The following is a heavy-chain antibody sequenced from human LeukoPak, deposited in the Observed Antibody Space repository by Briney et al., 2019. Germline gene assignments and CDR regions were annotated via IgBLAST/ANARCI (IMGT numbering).Heavy chain of an antibody. CDR1: GGSISSYY. D-gene: IGHD1-1*01. V-gene: IGHV4-59*01. CDR3: ARVQRPLDGADY. CDR2: IYYSGST. Sequence: SETLSLTCTVSGGSISSYYWSWIRQPPGKGLEWIGYIYYSGSTYYNPSLKSRVTISVDTSKNLFSLKLSSVTAADTAVYYCARVQRPLDGADYWGQGTLVTVSS. J-gene: IGHJ4*02.